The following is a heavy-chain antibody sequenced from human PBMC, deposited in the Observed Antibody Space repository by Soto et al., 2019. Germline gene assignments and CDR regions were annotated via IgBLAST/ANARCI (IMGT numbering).Heavy chain of an antibody. CDR2: ISAYNGNT. V-gene: IGHV1-18*01. Sequence: ASVKVSCKASGYTFTSYGISWVRQAPGQGVEWMGWISAYNGNTNYAQKLQGRVTMTTDTSTSTAYMELRSLRSDDTAVYYCARDIKYYDILTGPNWFDPWGQGTLVTVSS. CDR1: GYTFTSYG. D-gene: IGHD3-9*01. CDR3: ARDIKYYDILTGPNWFDP. J-gene: IGHJ5*02.